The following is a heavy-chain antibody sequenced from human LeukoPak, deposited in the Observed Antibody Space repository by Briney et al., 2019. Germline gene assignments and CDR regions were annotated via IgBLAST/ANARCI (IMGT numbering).Heavy chain of an antibody. V-gene: IGHV4-4*07. CDR1: GGYTGSHY. CDR3: ARDFYASGFYFWFDP. D-gene: IGHD2/OR15-2a*01. Sequence: PSETLSLTCTVSGGYTGSHYWSWIRQPAGKGLEWIGRISPSGTTHYNPSLGSRVTMSVDTSKNYFSLWLSSVTAADTAVYYCARDFYASGFYFWFDPWGQGMLVTVSS. J-gene: IGHJ5*02. CDR2: ISPSGTT.